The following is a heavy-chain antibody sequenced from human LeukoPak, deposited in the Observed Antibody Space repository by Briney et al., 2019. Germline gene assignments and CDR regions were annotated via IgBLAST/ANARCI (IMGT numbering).Heavy chain of an antibody. Sequence: GGSLRLSCAASGFTFNSYAMSWVRQAPGKGLEWVSAISATGGSTYYADSVKGRFTISRDNAKNTLYLQMDSLRAEDTGVYYCARSNQADDYWGQGTLVTVSS. J-gene: IGHJ4*02. CDR3: ARSNQADDY. CDR2: ISATGGST. D-gene: IGHD1-14*01. CDR1: GFTFNSYA. V-gene: IGHV3-23*01.